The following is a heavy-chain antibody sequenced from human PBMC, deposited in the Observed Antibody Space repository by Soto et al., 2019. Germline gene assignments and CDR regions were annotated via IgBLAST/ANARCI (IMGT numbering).Heavy chain of an antibody. CDR2: ISAYNGNT. D-gene: IGHD6-19*01. CDR1: GYTFTSYG. CDR3: AREAGYSSGGGSYYGMDV. J-gene: IGHJ6*02. V-gene: IGHV1-18*01. Sequence: QVQLVQSGAEVKKPGASVKVSCKASGYTFTSYGISWVRQAPGQGLEWMGWISAYNGNTNYAQKLQGRVTMTPDTSTSTAYMELRSLRSDDTAVYYCAREAGYSSGGGSYYGMDVWGQGTTVTVSS.